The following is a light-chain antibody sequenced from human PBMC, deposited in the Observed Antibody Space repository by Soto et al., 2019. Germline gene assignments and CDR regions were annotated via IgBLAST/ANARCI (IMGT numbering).Light chain of an antibody. CDR3: SSYTSSTTLVL. CDR1: SSDVGDYNY. V-gene: IGLV2-14*03. CDR2: DVN. J-gene: IGLJ2*01. Sequence: QSALTQPASVSGSPGQSITISCTGASSDVGDYNYVSWYQQHPGKAPKLLIYDVNNRPSGVSNRFSGSKSGNTASLTISGLQAEDEADYYCSSYTSSTTLVLLGGGTKLTVL.